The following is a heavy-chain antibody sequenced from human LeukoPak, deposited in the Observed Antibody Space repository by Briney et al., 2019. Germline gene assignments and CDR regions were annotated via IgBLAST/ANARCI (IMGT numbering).Heavy chain of an antibody. Sequence: SVKVSCKASGGTFSSYAISWVRQAPGQGLEWMGGIIPIFGTANYAQKFQGRVTITADESTSTAYMELSSLRSEDTAVYYCARASSWLLTASNFDYWGQGTLVTVSS. D-gene: IGHD3-22*01. CDR1: GGTFSSYA. V-gene: IGHV1-69*01. J-gene: IGHJ4*02. CDR3: ARASSWLLTASNFDY. CDR2: IIPIFGTA.